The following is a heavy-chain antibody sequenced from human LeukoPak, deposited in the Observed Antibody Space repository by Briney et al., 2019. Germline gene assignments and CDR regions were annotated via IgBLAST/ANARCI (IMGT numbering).Heavy chain of an antibody. Sequence: PSETLSLTCTVSGGSISSYYWSCIRQPPGKGLEWIGYIYYSGSTNYNPSLKSRVTISVDTSKNQFSLKLSSVTAADTAVYYCARAALAARPPSYYYYGMDVWGQGTTVTVSS. CDR3: ARAALAARPPSYYYYGMDV. J-gene: IGHJ6*02. CDR1: GGSISSYY. D-gene: IGHD6-6*01. CDR2: IYYSGST. V-gene: IGHV4-59*01.